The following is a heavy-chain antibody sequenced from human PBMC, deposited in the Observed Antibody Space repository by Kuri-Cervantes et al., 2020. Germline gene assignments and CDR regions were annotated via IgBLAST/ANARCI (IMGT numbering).Heavy chain of an antibody. CDR1: GYSISSGYY. CDR2: IYHSGST. CDR3: ARDRYYYDSSGYSEIYYFDY. Sequence: SETLSLTCAVSGYSISSGYYWGWIRQPPGKGLEWIGSIYHSGSTYYNPSLKSRVTISVDTSKNQFSLKLSSVTAADTAVYYCARDRYYYDSSGYSEIYYFDYWGQGTLVTVSS. D-gene: IGHD3-22*01. V-gene: IGHV4-38-2*02. J-gene: IGHJ4*02.